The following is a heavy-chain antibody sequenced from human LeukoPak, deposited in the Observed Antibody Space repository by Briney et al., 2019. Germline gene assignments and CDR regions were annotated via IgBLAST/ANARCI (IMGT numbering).Heavy chain of an antibody. CDR1: RGSISTYY. CDR3: ARVGSGSFDY. V-gene: IGHV4-59*01. D-gene: IGHD6-19*01. Sequence: KSSETLSLTCTVSRGSISTYYWSWIRQPPGKGLEWIGYSYYSGSTYCNPSLKTRVTISVDTSKNQFSLKLSSVTAADTAVYYCARVGSGSFDYWGQGTLVTVSS. CDR2: SYYSGST. J-gene: IGHJ4*02.